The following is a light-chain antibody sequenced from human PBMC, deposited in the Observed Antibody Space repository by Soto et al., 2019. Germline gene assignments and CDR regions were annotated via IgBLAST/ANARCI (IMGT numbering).Light chain of an antibody. Sequence: EVVLTQSPGTMSLYPGERATLSCRASQSVNNNYVAWYQQKPGQASRLLIFGSSDRDTGIPDRFSVSGSGTDFTLTISRLEPEDFSVYYCQQYGSSPPDSFGQGIKLEIK. CDR3: QQYGSSPPDS. CDR2: GSS. CDR1: QSVNNNY. J-gene: IGKJ2*01. V-gene: IGKV3-20*01.